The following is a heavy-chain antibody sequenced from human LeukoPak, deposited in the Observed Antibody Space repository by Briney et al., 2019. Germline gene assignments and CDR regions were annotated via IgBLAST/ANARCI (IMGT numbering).Heavy chain of an antibody. D-gene: IGHD3-10*01. V-gene: IGHV4-34*01. J-gene: IGHJ5*02. CDR1: GGSFSGFH. Sequence: SETLSLTCGVYGGSFSGFHWSWIRQSPGKGLEWIGEINHSGSTNYNPSLKSRLTISEDTSKNQFSLKLSSVTAADTAVYYCARRVNYYGSGIGWFDPWGQGTLVTVSS. CDR3: ARRVNYYGSGIGWFDP. CDR2: INHSGST.